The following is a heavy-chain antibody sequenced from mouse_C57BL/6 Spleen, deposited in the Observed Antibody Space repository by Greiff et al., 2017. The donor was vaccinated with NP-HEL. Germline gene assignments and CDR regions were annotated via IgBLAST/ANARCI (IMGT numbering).Heavy chain of an antibody. Sequence: VQLQESGAELMKPGASVKLSCKATGYTFTGYWIEWVKQRPGHGLEWIGEILPGSGSTNYNEKFKGKATFTADTSSNTAYMQLSSLTTEDSAIYYCARKGVTTVVAPYYYAMDYWGQGTSVTVSS. CDR2: ILPGSGST. J-gene: IGHJ4*01. CDR1: GYTFTGYW. CDR3: ARKGVTTVVAPYYYAMDY. V-gene: IGHV1-9*01. D-gene: IGHD1-1*01.